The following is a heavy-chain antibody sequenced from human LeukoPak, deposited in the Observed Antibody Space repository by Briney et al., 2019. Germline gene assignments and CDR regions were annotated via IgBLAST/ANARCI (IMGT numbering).Heavy chain of an antibody. CDR2: ISSSGGST. Sequence: PGGSLRLSCAASGFTFSSYATSWVRQAPGKGLEWVSAISSSGGSTNYADSVKGRFTISRDNLKNTLYLQMNSLRAEDTAVYYCAKAGVGATVFDYWGQGTLVTVSS. V-gene: IGHV3-23*01. D-gene: IGHD1-26*01. CDR1: GFTFSSYA. CDR3: AKAGVGATVFDY. J-gene: IGHJ4*02.